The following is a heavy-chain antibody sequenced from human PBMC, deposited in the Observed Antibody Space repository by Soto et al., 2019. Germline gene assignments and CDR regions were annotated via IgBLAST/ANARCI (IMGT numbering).Heavy chain of an antibody. CDR2: ISWNSGSI. CDR3: AKDALRYFDWSWALDI. CDR1: GFTFDDYA. D-gene: IGHD3-9*01. J-gene: IGHJ3*02. V-gene: IGHV3-9*01. Sequence: GGSLRLSCAASGFTFDDYAMHWVRQAPGKGLEWVSGISWNSGSIGYADSVKGRFTISRDNAKNSLYLQMNSLRAEDTALYYCAKDALRYFDWSWALDIWGQGTMVTVSS.